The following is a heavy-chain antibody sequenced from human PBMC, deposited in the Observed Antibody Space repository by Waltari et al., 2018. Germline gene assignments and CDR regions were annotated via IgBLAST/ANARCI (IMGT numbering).Heavy chain of an antibody. CDR2: IIPIFGTA. CDR1: GGTFSSYA. V-gene: IGHV1-69*05. J-gene: IGHJ5*02. CDR3: ARRGIAIRGWFDP. Sequence: SVKVSCKASGGTFSSYAISWVRQAPGQGLEWMGGIIPIFGTANYAQKFQGRVTITTDESTSTAYMELSSLRSEDTAVYYCARRGIAIRGWFDPWGQGTLVTVSS. D-gene: IGHD6-13*01.